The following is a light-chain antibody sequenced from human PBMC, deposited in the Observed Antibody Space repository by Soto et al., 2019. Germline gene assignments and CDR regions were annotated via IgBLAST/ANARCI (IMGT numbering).Light chain of an antibody. CDR3: AAWDDSLKGWV. CDR2: TNN. J-gene: IGLJ3*02. Sequence: QSVLTQPTSASGTPGQRVTISCSGGSSNIGSKTVNWYQQLPGTAPKLLMSTNNQRPSGVPDRFSGSKSGASASLAISGLQSEDEAEYYCAAWDDSLKGWVFGGGTKLPS. CDR1: SSNIGSKT. V-gene: IGLV1-44*01.